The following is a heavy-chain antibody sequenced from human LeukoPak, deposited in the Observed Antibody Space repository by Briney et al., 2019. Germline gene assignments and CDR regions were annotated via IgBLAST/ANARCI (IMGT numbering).Heavy chain of an antibody. CDR2: IFHAGTT. J-gene: IGHJ4*02. V-gene: IGHV4-4*02. Sequence: PGGSLRLSCAASGFTFSSYWMHWVRQPPGKGLEWIGEIFHAGTTNYNPSLKGRVTILLDKSRNQFSLELSSVTAADTAMYYCAKWRAYTGYDFWGQGILVTVSS. D-gene: IGHD5-12*01. CDR1: GFTFSSYW. CDR3: AKWRAYTGYDF.